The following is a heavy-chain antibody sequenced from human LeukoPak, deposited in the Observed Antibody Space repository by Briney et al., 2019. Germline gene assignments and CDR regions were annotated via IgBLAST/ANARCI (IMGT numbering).Heavy chain of an antibody. Sequence: ASVKVSCKASGYTFTSYQMHWVRQAPGQGLEWMGIINPSGGSTSYAQKFQGRVTMTRDMSTSTVYMELSSLRSEDTAVYYCAREGRYFDWEYWGQGTLVTVSS. J-gene: IGHJ4*02. CDR1: GYTFTSYQ. CDR2: INPSGGST. D-gene: IGHD3-9*01. CDR3: AREGRYFDWEY. V-gene: IGHV1-46*01.